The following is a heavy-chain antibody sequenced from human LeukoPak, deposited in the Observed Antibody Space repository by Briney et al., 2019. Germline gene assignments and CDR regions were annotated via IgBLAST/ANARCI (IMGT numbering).Heavy chain of an antibody. CDR1: GGSISSGSYY. CDR3: ARERATREFDP. J-gene: IGHJ5*02. CDR2: IYTSGST. V-gene: IGHV4-61*02. D-gene: IGHD5-12*01. Sequence: TLSLTCTVSGGSISSGSYYWSWIRQPAGKGLEWIGRIYTSGSTNYNPSLKSRVTISVDTSKNQFSLKLSSVTAADTAVYFCARERATREFDPWGQGTQVTVSS.